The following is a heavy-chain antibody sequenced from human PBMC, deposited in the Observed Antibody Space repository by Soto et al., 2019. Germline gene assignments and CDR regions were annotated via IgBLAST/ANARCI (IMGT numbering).Heavy chain of an antibody. Sequence: PSETLSLTCTVSGGSISSSSYYWGWIRQPPGKGLEWIGSIYYSGSTSYNPSLKSRVTISVDTSKNQFSLKLSSVTAADTAVYYCLARSGYYSWGQGTLVTVSS. D-gene: IGHD3-22*01. CDR1: GGSISSSSYY. CDR3: LARSGYYS. V-gene: IGHV4-39*01. CDR2: IYYSGST. J-gene: IGHJ4*02.